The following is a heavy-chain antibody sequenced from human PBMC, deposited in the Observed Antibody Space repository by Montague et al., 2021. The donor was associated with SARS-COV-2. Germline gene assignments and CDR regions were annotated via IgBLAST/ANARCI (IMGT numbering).Heavy chain of an antibody. CDR1: GGSFSGYC. CDR2: INHSGST. CDR3: ASLTLGYCSSTSCYSDWFDP. V-gene: IGHV4-34*01. D-gene: IGHD2-2*02. J-gene: IGHJ5*02. Sequence: SETLSLTCAVYGGSFSGYCWSWIRQPPGKGLEWIGEINHSGSTNYNPSLKSRVTISVDTSKNQFSLKLSSVTAADTAVYYCASLTLGYCSSTSCYSDWFDPWGQGTPVTVSS.